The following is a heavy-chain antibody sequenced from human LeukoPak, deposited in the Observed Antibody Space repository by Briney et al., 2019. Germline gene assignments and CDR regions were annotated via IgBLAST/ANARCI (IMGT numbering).Heavy chain of an antibody. D-gene: IGHD3-22*01. V-gene: IGHV3-23*01. J-gene: IGHJ3*02. Sequence: GGSLRLSCAASGFTFSSYAMSWVRQAPGKGLEWVSAISGSGGSTYYADSVKGRFTISRDNSKNTLYLQMNSRRAEYMVVYDCAKGGSGYYRDAFDIWGQGTMVTVSS. CDR2: ISGSGGST. CDR3: AKGGSGYYRDAFDI. CDR1: GFTFSSYA.